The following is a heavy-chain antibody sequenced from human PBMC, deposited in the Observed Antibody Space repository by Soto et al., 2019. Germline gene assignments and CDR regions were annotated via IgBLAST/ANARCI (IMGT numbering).Heavy chain of an antibody. V-gene: IGHV3-48*02. CDR2: ISSSSSTI. CDR1: GFTFSSYS. Sequence: GGSLRLSCAASGFTFSSYSMNWVRQAPGKGLEWVSYISSSSSTIYYADSVKGRFTISRDNAKNSLYLQMNSLRDEDTAVYYCARATKRPVVVPAAIVPYYYYGMDVWGQGTTVTVSS. D-gene: IGHD2-2*01. J-gene: IGHJ6*02. CDR3: ARATKRPVVVPAAIVPYYYYGMDV.